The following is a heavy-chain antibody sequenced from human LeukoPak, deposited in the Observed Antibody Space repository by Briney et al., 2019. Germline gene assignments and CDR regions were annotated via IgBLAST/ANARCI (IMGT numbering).Heavy chain of an antibody. CDR2: ISSGGSSI. V-gene: IGHV3-48*03. J-gene: IGHJ4*02. CDR1: GFTFSSYE. Sequence: GGSLRLSCAAPGFTFSSYEMSWVRQAPGKGLEWVSYISSGGSSINYADSVRGRFTISRDNAKNSLYLQMNSLRADDTAVYYCARETPYGSGSRGDFDYWGQGTLVTVSS. D-gene: IGHD3-10*01. CDR3: ARETPYGSGSRGDFDY.